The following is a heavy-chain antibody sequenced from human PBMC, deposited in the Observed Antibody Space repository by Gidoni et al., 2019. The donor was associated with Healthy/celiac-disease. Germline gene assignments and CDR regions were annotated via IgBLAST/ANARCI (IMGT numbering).Heavy chain of an antibody. CDR1: GFTFSSYS. J-gene: IGHJ6*02. CDR2: ISSSSSYI. V-gene: IGHV3-21*01. CDR3: TIFGVAQPRPDYYGMDV. D-gene: IGHD3-3*01. Sequence: EVQLVESGGGLVKPGGSLRLSCAASGFTFSSYSMNWVRQAPGKGLEWVSSISSSSSYIYYADSVKGRFTISRDNAKNSLYLQMNSLRAEDTAVYYCTIFGVAQPRPDYYGMDVWGQGTTVTVSS.